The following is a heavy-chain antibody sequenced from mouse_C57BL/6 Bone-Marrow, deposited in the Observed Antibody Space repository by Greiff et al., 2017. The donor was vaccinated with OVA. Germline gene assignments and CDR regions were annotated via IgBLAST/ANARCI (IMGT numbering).Heavy chain of an antibody. V-gene: IGHV14-4*01. Sequence: VQLQQSGAELVRPGASVKLSCTASGFNIKDDYMHWVKQRPEQGLEWIGWIDPENGDTEYASKFQGKATITADTSSNTAYLQLSSLTSEDTAVYYCTTGGNYEGWGQGTLVTVSA. CDR2: IDPENGDT. J-gene: IGHJ3*02. CDR1: GFNIKDDY. CDR3: TTGGNYEG. D-gene: IGHD2-1*01.